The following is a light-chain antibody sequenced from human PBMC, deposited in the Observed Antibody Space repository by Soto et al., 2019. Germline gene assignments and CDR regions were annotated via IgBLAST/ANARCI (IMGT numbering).Light chain of an antibody. CDR3: SSYTSSGNYV. V-gene: IGLV2-14*03. CDR1: SSEVGGYNY. J-gene: IGLJ1*01. Sequence: QSVVTRPASVSGSPGQSIAISCTATSSEVGGYNYVSWYQDHPGKATKLMIYDVSNRPSGVSDRFSGSKSGNTASLTISRLQAEDEADYYCSSYTSSGNYVFGTGTKVTVL. CDR2: DVS.